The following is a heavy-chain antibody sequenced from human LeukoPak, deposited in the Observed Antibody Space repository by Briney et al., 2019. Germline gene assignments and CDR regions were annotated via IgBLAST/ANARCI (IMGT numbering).Heavy chain of an antibody. CDR1: GYTFTGYY. V-gene: IGHV1-2*02. CDR2: ISPNSGGT. J-gene: IGHJ5*02. Sequence: ASVKVSCKASGYTFTGYYIHWVRRAPGQGLEWMGWISPNSGGTNSAQKFQGRVTMTRDTSISTAYMELSRLRSDDTAVYYRARVGRGIVVVPAAITGGVYWFDPWGQGTLVTVSS. CDR3: ARVGRGIVVVPAAITGGVYWFDP. D-gene: IGHD2-2*02.